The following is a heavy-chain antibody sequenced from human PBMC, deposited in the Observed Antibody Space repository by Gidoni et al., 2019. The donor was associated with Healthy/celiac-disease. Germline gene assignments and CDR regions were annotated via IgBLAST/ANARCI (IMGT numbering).Heavy chain of an antibody. D-gene: IGHD5-12*01. J-gene: IGHJ6*02. CDR3: ARADVDIVATVPELYYYYYYGMDV. CDR1: GFTFSSYS. CDR2: ISSSSSTI. V-gene: IGHV3-48*02. Sequence: EVQLVESGGGLVQPGGSLRLSCAASGFTFSSYSMNWVRQAPGKGLEWVSYISSSSSTIYYADSVKGRFTISRDNAKNSLYLQMNSLRDEDTAVYYCARADVDIVATVPELYYYYYYGMDVWGQGTTVTVSS.